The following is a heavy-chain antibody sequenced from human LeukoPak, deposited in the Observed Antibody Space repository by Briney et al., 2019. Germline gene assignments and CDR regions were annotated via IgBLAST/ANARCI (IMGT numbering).Heavy chain of an antibody. D-gene: IGHD3-10*01. Sequence: TSETLSLTCAVYGGSFSGYYWSWIRQPPGKGLEWIGEINHSGNTNYNPSLKSRVTISVDTSKNQFSLKLSSVTAADTAVYYCASYGSGSYYKPNDYWGQGTLVTVSS. J-gene: IGHJ4*02. CDR3: ASYGSGSYYKPNDY. CDR2: INHSGNT. CDR1: GGSFSGYY. V-gene: IGHV4-34*01.